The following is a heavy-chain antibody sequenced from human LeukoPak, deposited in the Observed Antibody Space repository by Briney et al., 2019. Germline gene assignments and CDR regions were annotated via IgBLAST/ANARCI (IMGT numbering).Heavy chain of an antibody. CDR1: GYTFTSYY. CDR3: ARENIITGTRTLFDY. Sequence: ASVKVSCKASGYTFTSYYMHWVRQAPGQGLEWMGWINPNSGGTNYAQKFQGRVTMTRDTSISTAYMELSRLRSDDTAVYYCARENIITGTRTLFDYWGQGTLVTVSS. J-gene: IGHJ4*02. D-gene: IGHD1-20*01. V-gene: IGHV1-2*02. CDR2: INPNSGGT.